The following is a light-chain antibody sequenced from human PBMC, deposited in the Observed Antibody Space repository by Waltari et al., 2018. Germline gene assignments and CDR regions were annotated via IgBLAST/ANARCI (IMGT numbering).Light chain of an antibody. V-gene: IGLV3-21*02. CDR3: QVWHYSGEDVWV. Sequence: SYVLTQPPSVSVAPGHTARISCGGNHLGSKSVHWYQQKPGQAPVVVVYNDDARPPGIPERFSGSNSGSTATLTISGVEAGDEAAYYCQVWHYSGEDVWVFGGGTKLTVL. CDR1: HLGSKS. J-gene: IGLJ3*02. CDR2: NDD.